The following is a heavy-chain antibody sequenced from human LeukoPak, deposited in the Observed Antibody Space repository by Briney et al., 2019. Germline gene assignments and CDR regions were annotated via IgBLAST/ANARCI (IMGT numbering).Heavy chain of an antibody. Sequence: GGSLRLSCAASGFMFRSSSMSWVRQVPGKGLEWVSTISASAGNVYYADSVKGRFTISRDNSKNTLFLQMNSLRAEDTAIYYCAKRPAAVRGVIPYVDYWGQGTLVTVSS. V-gene: IGHV3-23*01. CDR3: AKRPAAVRGVIPYVDY. J-gene: IGHJ4*02. CDR2: ISASAGNV. CDR1: GFMFRSSS. D-gene: IGHD3-10*02.